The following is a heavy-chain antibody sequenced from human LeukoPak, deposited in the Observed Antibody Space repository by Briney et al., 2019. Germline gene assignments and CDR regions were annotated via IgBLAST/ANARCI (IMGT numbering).Heavy chain of an antibody. CDR2: ISSSSSTI. J-gene: IGHJ4*02. D-gene: IGHD3-10*01. CDR3: ARSTRFDGSGSYYNLYYFDY. CDR1: GFTFSSYS. Sequence: PGESLKISCAASGFTFSSYSMNWVRQAPGKGLEWVSYISSSSSTIYYADSVKGRFTISRDNAKNSLYLQMNSLRAEDTAVYYCARSTRFDGSGSYYNLYYFDYWGQGTLVTVSS. V-gene: IGHV3-48*01.